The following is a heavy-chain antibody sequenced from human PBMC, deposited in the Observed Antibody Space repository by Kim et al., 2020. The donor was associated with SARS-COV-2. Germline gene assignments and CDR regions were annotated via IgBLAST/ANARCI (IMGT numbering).Heavy chain of an antibody. CDR1: GYTFTNYG. J-gene: IGHJ4*02. CDR3: ARRDQNDY. V-gene: IGHV1-18*01. Sequence: ASVKVSCKASGYTFTNYGINWVRQAPGQRLEWMGWISVYNGNTNYAQKLQGRVTMTTDTSTTTAYMELRSLTSDDTAVYYCARRDQNDYWGQGTLVTVSS. CDR2: ISVYNGNT.